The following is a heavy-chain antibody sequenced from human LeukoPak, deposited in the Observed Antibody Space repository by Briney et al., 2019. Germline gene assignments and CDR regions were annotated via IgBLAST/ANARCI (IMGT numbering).Heavy chain of an antibody. CDR1: GYTFTGYY. CDR2: INPSGDGT. Sequence: ASVKVSCKASGYTFTGYYMHWVRQAPGQGLEWVGVINPSGDGTSYTQKFQGRVTMTRDMSTSTVFMELTSLRSEDTAVYFCAREPPATGYYDYRGQGTLVTVSS. CDR3: AREPPATGYYDY. V-gene: IGHV1-46*01. J-gene: IGHJ4*02. D-gene: IGHD3-9*01.